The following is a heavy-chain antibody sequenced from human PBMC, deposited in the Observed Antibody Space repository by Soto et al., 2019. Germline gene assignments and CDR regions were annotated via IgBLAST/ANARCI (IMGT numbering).Heavy chain of an antibody. CDR2: TFSRGSA. D-gene: IGHD6-25*01. CDR1: GDSSGNSH. Sequence: TVYGDSSGNSHWRWIRQPPGKGLEWIGLTFSRGSATYNPSLKSRVTISVDTSKNQLSLKLTSVTAADTAVYFCVLHHPRTLAAYELPFDFWGKVTLV. CDR3: VLHHPRTLAAYELPFDF. J-gene: IGHJ4*02. V-gene: IGHV4-4*09.